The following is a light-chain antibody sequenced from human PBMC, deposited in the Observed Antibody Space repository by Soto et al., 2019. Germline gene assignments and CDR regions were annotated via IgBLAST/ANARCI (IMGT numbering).Light chain of an antibody. CDR2: GAS. CDR3: QQYATYSPEWT. J-gene: IGKJ1*01. V-gene: IGKV1-5*01. Sequence: DIQMTQSPSSVPASVGDRVTITCRSSEDISTWLAWYQQKPGTAPKLLIDGASSLETGVSSRFSGSGSGTKFTLTITSLHPDDFATYYCQQYATYSPEWTFGQGTKVAIK. CDR1: EDISTW.